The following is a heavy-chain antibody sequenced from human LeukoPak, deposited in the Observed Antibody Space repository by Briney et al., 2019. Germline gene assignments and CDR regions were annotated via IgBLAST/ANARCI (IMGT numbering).Heavy chain of an antibody. CDR1: GFTFSSYA. V-gene: IGHV3-64D*06. Sequence: PGRSLRLSCSASGFTFSSYAMHWVRQAPGKGLEYVSAISSNGGSTYYADSVKGRFTISRDNSKNTLYLQMSSQRAEDTAVYYCARSGGWDGMDVWGQGTAVTVSS. CDR3: ARSGGWDGMDV. J-gene: IGHJ6*02. CDR2: ISSNGGST. D-gene: IGHD1-1*01.